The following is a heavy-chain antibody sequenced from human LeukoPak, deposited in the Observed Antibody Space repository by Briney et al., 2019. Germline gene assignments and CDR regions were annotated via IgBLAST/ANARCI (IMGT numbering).Heavy chain of an antibody. D-gene: IGHD1-14*01. J-gene: IGHJ6*03. Sequence: PSETLSLTCTVSGGSISSYYWSWIRQPPGKGLEWVGYIYYSGSTNYNPSLKSRVTISVDTSKTQFSLKLSSVTAADTAVCYCARGRRKPDYYYYMDVWGKGTPVTISS. CDR1: GGSISSYY. V-gene: IGHV4-59*01. CDR3: ARGRRKPDYYYYMDV. CDR2: IYYSGST.